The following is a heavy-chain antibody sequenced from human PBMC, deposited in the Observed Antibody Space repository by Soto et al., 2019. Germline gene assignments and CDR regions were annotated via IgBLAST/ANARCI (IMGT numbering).Heavy chain of an antibody. D-gene: IGHD6-13*01. J-gene: IGHJ5*02. CDR3: ARATAAAGTFSPFDP. CDR1: GFSLSTSGMC. V-gene: IGHV2-70*01. CDR2: IDWDDDK. Sequence: SGPTLVNPTQTLTLTCTFSGFSLSTSGMCVSWIRQPPGKALEWLALIDWDDDKYYSTSLKTRLTISKDTSKNQVVLTMTNMDPVDTATYYCARATAAAGTFSPFDPWGQGTLVTVSS.